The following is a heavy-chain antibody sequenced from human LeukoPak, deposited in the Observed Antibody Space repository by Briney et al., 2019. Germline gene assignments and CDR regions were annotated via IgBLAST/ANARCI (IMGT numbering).Heavy chain of an antibody. CDR2: ISPSGDST. V-gene: IGHV1-46*01. J-gene: IGHJ4*02. CDR1: GNTFTRNY. CDR3: ARDAGYYVSGSSLDY. Sequence: ASVKVSCKASGNTFTRNYIQWVRQAPGQGLEWMGIISPSGDSTTYAQKFQGRVTMTRDTSTRTVYMELSSLRSEDTAVYYGARDAGYYVSGSSLDYWGQGTLVTVSS. D-gene: IGHD3-10*01.